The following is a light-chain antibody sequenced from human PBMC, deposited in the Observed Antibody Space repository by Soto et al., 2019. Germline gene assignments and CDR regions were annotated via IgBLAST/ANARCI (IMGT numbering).Light chain of an antibody. V-gene: IGKV4-1*01. CDR3: QQYHSTPNT. CDR2: WAS. J-gene: IGKJ2*01. Sequence: DIVMTQSPDSLAVSLGERATINCKSSQSVFYSPTNKNYLAWYQQKPGQPPKLLIYWASTRESGVPDRISGSGSETDFTLTISSLQAEDVAVYYCQQYHSTPNTFGQGTKLEIK. CDR1: QSVFYSPTNKNY.